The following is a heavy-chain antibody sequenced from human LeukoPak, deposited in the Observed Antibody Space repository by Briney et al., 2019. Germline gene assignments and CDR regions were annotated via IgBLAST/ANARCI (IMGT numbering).Heavy chain of an antibody. J-gene: IGHJ3*02. CDR2: VNYGGTT. D-gene: IGHD3-3*01. V-gene: IGHV4-34*01. Sequence: SETLSLTCAVYGGSLSGYYWTWIRQPPGKGLEWIGEVNYGGTTNYNPSLKSRVTISVDTPKNQFSLKLSSVTAADTAVYYCARLRISTFGIVIPDAFDIWGQGTMVTVSS. CDR3: ARLRISTFGIVIPDAFDI. CDR1: GGSLSGYY.